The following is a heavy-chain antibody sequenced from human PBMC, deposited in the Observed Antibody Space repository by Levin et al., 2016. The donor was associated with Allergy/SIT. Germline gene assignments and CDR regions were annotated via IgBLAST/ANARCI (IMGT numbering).Heavy chain of an antibody. Sequence: ASVKVSCKTSGYTFSGSYINWLRQAPGQGLEWMGRINPDTGVTNYAQKFLGRVTMTRDTSISTAYMELTSLTSDDTAVYYCASRWVTYSDFDYWGQGTLVLVAS. CDR3: ASRWVTYSDFDY. J-gene: IGHJ4*02. D-gene: IGHD2-21*02. CDR1: GYTFSGSY. CDR2: INPDTGVT. V-gene: IGHV1-2*02.